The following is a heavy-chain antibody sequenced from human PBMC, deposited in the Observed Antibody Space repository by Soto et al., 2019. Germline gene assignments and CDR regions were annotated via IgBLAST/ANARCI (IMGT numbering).Heavy chain of an antibody. J-gene: IGHJ6*02. V-gene: IGHV3-23*01. D-gene: IGHD4-4*01. CDR3: AQDGSNYGLIDV. Sequence: PGGSLRLSGAASGFAFSTYPMPWVRQAPGTGLDWVSSISGSGVGGNTYYADSVKGRFTISRDNSKNTLYLQLNSLRAEDTAVYYCAQDGSNYGLIDVSAQGTTVTVCS. CDR2: ISGSGVGGNT. CDR1: GFAFSTYP.